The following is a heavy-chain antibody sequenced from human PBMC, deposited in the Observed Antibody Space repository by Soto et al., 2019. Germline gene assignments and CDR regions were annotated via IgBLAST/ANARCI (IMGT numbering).Heavy chain of an antibody. Sequence: GGSLRLSCAASGFTFSSYWMSWVRQAPGKGLEWVANIKQDGSEKYYVDSVKGRFTISRDNAKNSLYLQMNSLRAEDTAVYYCARAPLYYDFWSGFDAFDIWGQGIMVTVSS. V-gene: IGHV3-7*01. CDR1: GFTFSSYW. CDR2: IKQDGSEK. D-gene: IGHD3-3*01. CDR3: ARAPLYYDFWSGFDAFDI. J-gene: IGHJ3*02.